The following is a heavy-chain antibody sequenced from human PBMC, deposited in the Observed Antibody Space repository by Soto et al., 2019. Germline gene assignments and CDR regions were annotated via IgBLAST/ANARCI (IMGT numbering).Heavy chain of an antibody. CDR1: GGSVNNGSYY. D-gene: IGHD5-12*01. CDR3: VRNSRGCISRYYFDS. J-gene: IGHJ4*02. V-gene: IGHV4-61*03. Sequence: PSETLSLTCTVSGGSVNNGSYYWSWIRQPPGKGLEWIGYIYHTGTSNHNPSLKSRVTMSVDTSKNLFSLKVKSVTAADTAVYYCVRNSRGCISRYYFDSRDPGPLVTVS. CDR2: IYHTGTS.